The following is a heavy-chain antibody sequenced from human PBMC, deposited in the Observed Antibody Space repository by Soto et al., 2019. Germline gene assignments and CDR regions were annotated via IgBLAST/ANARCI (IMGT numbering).Heavy chain of an antibody. V-gene: IGHV3-15*01. Sequence: PGWSLRLSCAASGFTFSSYAMHWVRQAPGKGLEWVGRIKSKTDGGTTDYASPVKGRFTISRDDSRNTLYLQMNSLKSEDTAVYYCSKVEMAPSDCSSTTCPIGWGPGTLVTVSS. D-gene: IGHD2-2*01. J-gene: IGHJ4*02. CDR1: GFTFSSYA. CDR2: IKSKTDGGTT. CDR3: SKVEMAPSDCSSTTCPIG.